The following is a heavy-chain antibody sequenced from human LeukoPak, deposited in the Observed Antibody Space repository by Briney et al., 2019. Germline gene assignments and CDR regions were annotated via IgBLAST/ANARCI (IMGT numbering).Heavy chain of an antibody. D-gene: IGHD6-13*01. CDR1: GGTFSSYA. Sequence: ASVKVSCKASGGTFSSYAISWVRQAPGQGLEWMGRIIPILGIANYAQKFQGRVTITADKSTSTAYMELSSLRSEDTAVYYCAKGDVAAAAPFDYWGQGTLVTVSS. CDR3: AKGDVAAAAPFDY. J-gene: IGHJ4*02. V-gene: IGHV1-69*04. CDR2: IIPILGIA.